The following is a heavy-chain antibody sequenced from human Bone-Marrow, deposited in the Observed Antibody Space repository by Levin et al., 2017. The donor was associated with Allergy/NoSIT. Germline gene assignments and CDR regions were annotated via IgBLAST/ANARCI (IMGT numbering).Heavy chain of an antibody. V-gene: IGHV5-51*01. CDR2: IYPGDSDT. D-gene: IGHD6-13*01. CDR1: GYSFTSYW. CDR3: ARDWGSSWSTPRLDAFDI. Sequence: GESLKISCKGSGYSFTSYWIGWVRQMPGKGLEWMGIIYPGDSDTRYSPSFQGQVTISADKSISTAYLQWSSLKASDTAMYYCARDWGSSWSTPRLDAFDIWGQGTMVTVSS. J-gene: IGHJ3*02.